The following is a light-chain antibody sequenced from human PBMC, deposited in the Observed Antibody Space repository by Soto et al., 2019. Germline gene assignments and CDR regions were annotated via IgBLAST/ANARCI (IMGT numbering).Light chain of an antibody. CDR2: NTN. CDR1: SSNVGINS. V-gene: IGLV1-44*01. CDR3: AVWDDSLNGPV. Sequence: QAVVTQPPSASGTPGQRVAIACSGSSSNVGINSVTWYQQFPGAAPKVLIYNTNQRPSGVPDRFSGSKSDTSASLAISGLQPEDEADYYCAVWDDSLNGPVFGGGTQLTVL. J-gene: IGLJ2*01.